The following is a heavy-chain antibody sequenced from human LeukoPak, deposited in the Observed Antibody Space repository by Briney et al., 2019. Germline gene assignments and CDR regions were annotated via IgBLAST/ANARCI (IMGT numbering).Heavy chain of an antibody. CDR1: GGSISSYY. D-gene: IGHD3-9*01. CDR3: ARGHNILTPFDY. CDR2: IFYSGST. J-gene: IGHJ4*02. Sequence: SETLSLTCTVSGGSISSYYWSWIRQPPGKGLEWIGYIFYSGSTNYNPSLKSRVTISVDTSKNQFSLKLSSVTAADTAVYYCARGHNILTPFDYWGQGTLVTVSS. V-gene: IGHV4-59*08.